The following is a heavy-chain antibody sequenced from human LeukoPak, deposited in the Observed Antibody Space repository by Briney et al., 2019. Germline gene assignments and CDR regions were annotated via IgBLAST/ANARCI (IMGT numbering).Heavy chain of an antibody. Sequence: GGPLRLSCAASGFTFSSYAMSWVRQAPGKGLEWVSAISGSGGSTYSADSVKGQFTISRDNSKNTLYLQMNSLRAEDTAVYYCAQYAVVITGSYYYYYCMDVWGKGTTVTVSS. CDR1: GFTFSSYA. V-gene: IGHV3-23*01. J-gene: IGHJ6*03. D-gene: IGHD1-20*01. CDR3: AQYAVVITGSYYYYYCMDV. CDR2: ISGSGGST.